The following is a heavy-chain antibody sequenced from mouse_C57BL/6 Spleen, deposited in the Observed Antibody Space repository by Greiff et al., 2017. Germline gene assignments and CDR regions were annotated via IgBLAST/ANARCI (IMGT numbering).Heavy chain of an antibody. V-gene: IGHV5-12*01. CDR3: ARRGYYGYFDV. Sequence: EVQRVESGGGLVQPGGSLKLSCAASGFTFSDYYMYWVRQTPEKRLEWVAYISNGGGSTYYPDTVKGRFTISRDNAKNTLYLQMSRLKSEDTAMYYCARRGYYGYFDVWGTGTTVTVSS. D-gene: IGHD2-2*01. CDR1: GFTFSDYY. CDR2: ISNGGGST. J-gene: IGHJ1*03.